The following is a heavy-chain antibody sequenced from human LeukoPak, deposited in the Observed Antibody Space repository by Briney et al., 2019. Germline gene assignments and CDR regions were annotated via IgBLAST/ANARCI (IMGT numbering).Heavy chain of an antibody. CDR3: AKGSSQFYFDS. D-gene: IGHD6-19*01. J-gene: IGHJ4*02. Sequence: TGGSLRLSCAASGFTFSSYAMSWVRQAPGKGLEWVSASGFGGDTYYADSVKGRFTISRDNSKNTLYLQMNSLRAEDTAVYHCAKGSSQFYFDSWGQGTLVTVSS. CDR2: SGFGGDT. V-gene: IGHV3-23*01. CDR1: GFTFSSYA.